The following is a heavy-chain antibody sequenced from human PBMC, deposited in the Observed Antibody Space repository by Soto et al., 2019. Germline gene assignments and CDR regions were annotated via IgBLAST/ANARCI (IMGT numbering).Heavy chain of an antibody. D-gene: IGHD5-12*01. CDR2: IYYSGST. V-gene: IGHV4-39*01. CDR1: GGSISSSNYY. Sequence: PSETLSRTCTVSGGSISSSNYYWAWIRQSPGKGLEWIASIYYSGSTYYNPSLKSRVTICADTSKNQFSLKLSSVNAADTAIYYCTRHSTHLSGEDGGQGTTVT. CDR3: TRHSTHLSGED. J-gene: IGHJ6*02.